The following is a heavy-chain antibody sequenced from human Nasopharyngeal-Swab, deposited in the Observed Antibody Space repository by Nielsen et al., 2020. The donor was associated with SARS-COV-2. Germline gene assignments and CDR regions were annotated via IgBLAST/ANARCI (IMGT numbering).Heavy chain of an antibody. J-gene: IGHJ4*02. CDR2: IIPIFGTA. D-gene: IGHD3-22*01. V-gene: IGHV1-69*01. CDR3: ARGLAGSIAGAYYYDSSGYYYFYYFDY. Sequence: WVRQAPEQGLEWMGGIIPIFGTANYAQKFQGRVTITADESTSTAYMELSSLRSEDTAVYYCARGLAGSIAGAYYYDSSGYYYFYYFDYWGQGTLVTVSS.